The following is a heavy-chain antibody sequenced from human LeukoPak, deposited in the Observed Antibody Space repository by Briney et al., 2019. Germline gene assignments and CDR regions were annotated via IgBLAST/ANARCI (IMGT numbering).Heavy chain of an antibody. J-gene: IGHJ6*02. V-gene: IGHV1-2*06. CDR1: GYTFTGYY. CDR3: ASATGIAAAGHLPYYYYGMDV. D-gene: IGHD6-13*01. Sequence: ASVKVSCKASGYTFTGYYMHWVRQAPGQGLEWMGRINPNSGGTNYAQKFQGRVTMTRDTSISTAYMELSRLRSGDTAVYYCASATGIAAAGHLPYYYYGMDVWGQGTTVTVSS. CDR2: INPNSGGT.